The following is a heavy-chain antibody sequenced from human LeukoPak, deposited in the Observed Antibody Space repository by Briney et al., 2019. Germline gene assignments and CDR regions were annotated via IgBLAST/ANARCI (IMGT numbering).Heavy chain of an antibody. J-gene: IGHJ6*02. CDR2: INYSGST. Sequence: SETLSLTCTVSGGSISSGGHYWSWIREHPGKGLEWIGYINYSGSTYYNPSLKSRVTISVDTSQSQFSLKLSSVTAADTAVYYCARDEAILGAGYYYGMDVWGQGTTVTVSS. D-gene: IGHD3-3*01. V-gene: IGHV4-31*03. CDR3: ARDEAILGAGYYYGMDV. CDR1: GGSISSGGHY.